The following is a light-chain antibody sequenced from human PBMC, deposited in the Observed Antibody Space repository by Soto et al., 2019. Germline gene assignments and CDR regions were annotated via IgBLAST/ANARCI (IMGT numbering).Light chain of an antibody. CDR2: KAS. V-gene: IGKV1-5*03. CDR3: QQYNST. CDR1: QSISNW. J-gene: IGKJ1*01. Sequence: DIQMTQSPSTLSASVGDRVTITCRASQSISNWLAWYQQKPWKAPKLLIYKASSLESGVPSRFSGSGSGTEFTLTISRLQPDDFATYYCQQYNSTFGQGTKVDIK.